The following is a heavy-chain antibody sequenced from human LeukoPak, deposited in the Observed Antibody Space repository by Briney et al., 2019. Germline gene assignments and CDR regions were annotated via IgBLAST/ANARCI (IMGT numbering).Heavy chain of an antibody. D-gene: IGHD3-10*01. CDR1: GFTFSSYA. J-gene: IGHJ6*02. V-gene: IGHV3-23*01. Sequence: GGSLRLSCAASGFTFSSYAMSWVRQAPGKGLEWVSAISGSGGSTYYADSVKGRFTISRDNSKNTLYLQMNSLRAEDTAVYYCAKDGPYYYGSGRPSLVYYYGMDVWGQGTTVTASS. CDR2: ISGSGGST. CDR3: AKDGPYYYGSGRPSLVYYYGMDV.